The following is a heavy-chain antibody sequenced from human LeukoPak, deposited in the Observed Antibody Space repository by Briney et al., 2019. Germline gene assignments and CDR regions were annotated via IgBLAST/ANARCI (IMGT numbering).Heavy chain of an antibody. CDR2: ISSSSSSI. V-gene: IGHV3-21*01. CDR3: ARASKYYYDSSGYPLDY. Sequence: GGSLRLSCAASRFTFSSYSMVWVRQSPGKGLEWVSSISSSSSSIYYADSVKGRFTISRVNAKNSLYLQMNSLRAEDTAVYYCARASKYYYDSSGYPLDYWGQGTLVTVSS. J-gene: IGHJ4*02. D-gene: IGHD3-22*01. CDR1: RFTFSSYS.